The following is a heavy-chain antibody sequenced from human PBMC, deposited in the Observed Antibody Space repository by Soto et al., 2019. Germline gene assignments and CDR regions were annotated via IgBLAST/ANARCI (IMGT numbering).Heavy chain of an antibody. CDR1: GFIVSSNY. CDR3: ARASTYGSPWYYGMDV. J-gene: IGHJ6*02. V-gene: IGHV3-53*01. CDR2: IYSGGST. Sequence: GGSLRLSCAASGFIVSSNYMSWVRQGPGKGLEGVSVIYSGGSTYYADSVKGRFTISRDNSKNTLYLQMNSLRAEDTAVYYCARASTYGSPWYYGMDVWGQGTTVTVSS. D-gene: IGHD3-10*01.